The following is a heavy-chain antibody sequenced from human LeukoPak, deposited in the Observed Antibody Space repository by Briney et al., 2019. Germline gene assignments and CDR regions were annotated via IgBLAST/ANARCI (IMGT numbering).Heavy chain of an antibody. D-gene: IGHD2-2*01. J-gene: IGHJ4*02. CDR3: AKGLGYCSSTSCPHFDY. CDR2: IKHSGST. Sequence: PSETLSLTCAVYGGSFSGYYWSWIRRPPGKGLEWIGEIKHSGSTNYNPSLKSRVAISVDTSKNQFSLKLSSVTAADTAVYYCAKGLGYCSSTSCPHFDYWGQGTLVTVSS. CDR1: GGSFSGYY. V-gene: IGHV4-34*01.